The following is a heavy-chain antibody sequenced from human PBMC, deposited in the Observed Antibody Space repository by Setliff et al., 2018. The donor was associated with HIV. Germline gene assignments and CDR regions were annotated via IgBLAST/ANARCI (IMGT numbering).Heavy chain of an antibody. V-gene: IGHV3-7*01. CDR3: VREMPGPPGALDL. CDR2: INQNGREK. J-gene: IGHJ3*01. CDR1: GFTSGFTFTNYW. D-gene: IGHD7-27*01. Sequence: HPGGSLRLSCAASGFTSGFTFTNYWMSWVRQAPGKGLEWVANINQNGREKYYVDSVKGRFTISRDNAKDSLYLQMNSLRGEDTAVYYCVREMPGPPGALDLWGHGTMVTVSS.